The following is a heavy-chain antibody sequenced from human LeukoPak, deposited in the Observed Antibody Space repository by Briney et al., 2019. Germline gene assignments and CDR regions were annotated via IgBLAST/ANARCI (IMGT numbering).Heavy chain of an antibody. V-gene: IGHV4-59*01. D-gene: IGHD3-22*01. J-gene: IGHJ5*02. Sequence: PSETLSLTCTVSGGSISSYYWSWIRQPPGKGLEWIGSIYYSGSTYYNPSLKSRVTISVDTSKNQFSLKLSSVTAADTAVYYCARTSFGYDSSGYYNWFDPWGQGTLVTVSS. CDR3: ARTSFGYDSSGYYNWFDP. CDR1: GGSISSYY. CDR2: IYYSGST.